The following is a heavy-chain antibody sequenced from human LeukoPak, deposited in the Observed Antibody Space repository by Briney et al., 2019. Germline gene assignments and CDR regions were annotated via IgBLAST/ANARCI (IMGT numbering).Heavy chain of an antibody. CDR1: GFTLSSSW. CDR3: VRDFGGEDDF. CDR2: MNEDGRRT. J-gene: IGHJ4*02. V-gene: IGHV3-74*01. Sequence: SGGSLRLSCAASGFTLSSSWMHWVRQVPGEGLVWVARMNEDGRRTDVAGSVRGRFTISRDIAKNTLFLQMNSLRVGDTAVYHCVRDFGGEDDFWGQGTLVAVSS. D-gene: IGHD2-15*01.